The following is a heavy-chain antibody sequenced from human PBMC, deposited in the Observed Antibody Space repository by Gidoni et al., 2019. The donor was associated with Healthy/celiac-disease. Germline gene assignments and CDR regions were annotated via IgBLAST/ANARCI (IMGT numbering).Heavy chain of an antibody. J-gene: IGHJ4*02. CDR3: ARLEVQGGLVGIDY. V-gene: IGHV4-4*02. D-gene: IGHD6-19*01. Sequence: NPSLKSRVTISVDKSKNQFSLKLSSVTAADTAVYYCARLEVQGGLVGIDYWGQGTLVTVSS.